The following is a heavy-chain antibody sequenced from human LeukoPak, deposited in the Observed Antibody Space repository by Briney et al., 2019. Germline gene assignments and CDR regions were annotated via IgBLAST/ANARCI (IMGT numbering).Heavy chain of an antibody. Sequence: GGSLRLSCAASGFTFNSYSMNWVRQAPGKGLEWVASINHNGNVNYYVDSVKGRFTISRDNAKNSLYLQMSNLRAEDTAVYFCARGGGLDVWGQGATVTVSS. J-gene: IGHJ6*02. CDR3: ARGGGLDV. CDR1: GFTFNSYS. V-gene: IGHV3-7*03. CDR2: INHNGNVN. D-gene: IGHD3-16*01.